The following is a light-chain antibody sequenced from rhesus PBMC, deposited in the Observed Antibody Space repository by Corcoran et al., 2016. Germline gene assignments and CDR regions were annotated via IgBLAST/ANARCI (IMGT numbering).Light chain of an antibody. Sequence: AVVTQEPSLTVSPGGTVILTCGSSAGVVTSGHSPHWCQQKPGQAPRGLIYNTDKRHSWTPDRFSASLAGDKAVLTLSGVQPEDEADYYCFLYYSGQLVFGSCTRLTVL. V-gene: IGLV7-71*01. CDR2: NTD. CDR1: AGVVTSGHS. J-gene: IGLJ6*01. CDR3: FLYYSGQLV.